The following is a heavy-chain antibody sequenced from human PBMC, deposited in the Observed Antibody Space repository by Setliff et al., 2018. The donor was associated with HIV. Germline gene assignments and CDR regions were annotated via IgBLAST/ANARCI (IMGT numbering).Heavy chain of an antibody. V-gene: IGHV4-31*03. CDR2: IYYSGST. CDR1: GVSVSSVGYY. D-gene: IGHD1-26*01. Sequence: KTSETLSLTCNVSGVSVSSVGYYWTWIRQRPGKGLEWIGYIYYSGSTKYNPSLKSRLSISIDTSKHQFSLKLNSVTAADTSVYYCASGRPGATNLDYWGQGTLVTVSS. J-gene: IGHJ4*02. CDR3: ASGRPGATNLDY.